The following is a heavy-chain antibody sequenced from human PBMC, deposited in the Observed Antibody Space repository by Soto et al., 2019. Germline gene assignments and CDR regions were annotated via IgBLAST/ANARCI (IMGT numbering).Heavy chain of an antibody. J-gene: IGHJ6*02. D-gene: IGHD6-13*01. V-gene: IGHV3-43*01. CDR1: GFTFDDYT. CDR3: AKDIVAAAGRPRDMYYYGMDV. CDR2: ISWDGGST. Sequence: GGSLRLSCAASGFTFDDYTMHWVRQAPGKGLEWVSLISWDGGSTYYADSVKGRFTISRDNSKNSLYLQMNSLRTEDTALYYCAKDIVAAAGRPRDMYYYGMDVWGQGTTVTGS.